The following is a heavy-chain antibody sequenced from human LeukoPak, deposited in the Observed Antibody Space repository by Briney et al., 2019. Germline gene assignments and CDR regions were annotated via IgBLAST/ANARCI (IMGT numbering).Heavy chain of an antibody. CDR3: SRDFNGRNDF. Sequence: PGGSLRLSCAASGFTFSSNWMHWVRQGPGKGLVWVSRINPDGSRTDYAESVKGRFTISRDNAENTLSLEMNSLGDEDTAVYYCSRDFNGRNDFWGQGTLVTVSS. D-gene: IGHD1-14*01. CDR1: GFTFSSNW. V-gene: IGHV3-74*01. J-gene: IGHJ4*02. CDR2: INPDGSRT.